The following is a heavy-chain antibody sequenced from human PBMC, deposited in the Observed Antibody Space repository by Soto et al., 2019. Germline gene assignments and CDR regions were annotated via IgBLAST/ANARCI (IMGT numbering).Heavy chain of an antibody. CDR2: INYSGKT. V-gene: IGHV4-59*11. D-gene: IGHD2-21*02. Sequence: PSETLSLTCTVSGGSISTHYWSWIRQPPGKGLEWIGYINYSGKTDYNPSLESRVTFSVDTSKNQFSLKLSSVTAADTAVYYCARMTFDDYFDYWGQGTLVTVSS. CDR3: ARMTFDDYFDY. CDR1: GGSISTHY. J-gene: IGHJ4*02.